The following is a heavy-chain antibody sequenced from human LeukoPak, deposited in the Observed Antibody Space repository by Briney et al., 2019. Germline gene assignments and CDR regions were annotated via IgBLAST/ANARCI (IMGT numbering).Heavy chain of an antibody. D-gene: IGHD3-10*01. CDR2: ISRSGDSI. V-gene: IGHV3-21*01. CDR3: ASELYF. J-gene: IGHJ4*02. CDR1: GFTFSSYT. Sequence: FSAASGFTFSSYTMNWVRLAPGKGLAWLSSISRSGDSIFYADSVKGRFTISRDSDKTTLYLQMNSLRAEDTAVYYCASELYFWGQGTLVTVSS.